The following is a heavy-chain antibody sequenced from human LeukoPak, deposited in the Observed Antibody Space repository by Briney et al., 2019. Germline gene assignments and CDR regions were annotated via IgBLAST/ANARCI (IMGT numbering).Heavy chain of an antibody. CDR1: GGSISSGGYS. Sequence: TSQTLSLTCAVSGGSISSGGYSWSWIRHPPGKGLEWIGYIYQGGSTYYNPSLKSRVTISVDRSKNQFSLKLSFVTAADTAVYYCVRGGAVPAANPLHYYYYGMDVWGKGTTVTVSS. V-gene: IGHV4-30-2*01. CDR3: VRGGAVPAANPLHYYYYGMDV. J-gene: IGHJ6*04. CDR2: IYQGGST. D-gene: IGHD2-2*01.